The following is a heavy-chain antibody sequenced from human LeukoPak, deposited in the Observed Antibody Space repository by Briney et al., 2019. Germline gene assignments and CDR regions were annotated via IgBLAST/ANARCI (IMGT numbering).Heavy chain of an antibody. CDR3: ARDLGIPGAFDI. D-gene: IGHD3-10*01. CDR1: GGSISNFY. J-gene: IGHJ3*02. V-gene: IGHV4-59*01. CDR2: IYYSGTT. Sequence: SETLSLTCTVSGGSISNFYWNWIRQPPGKGLEWIGTIYYSGTTYYNPSLKSRVTISIDTSKNQFSLKLSSVTAADTAVYYCARDLGIPGAFDIWGQGTMVTVSS.